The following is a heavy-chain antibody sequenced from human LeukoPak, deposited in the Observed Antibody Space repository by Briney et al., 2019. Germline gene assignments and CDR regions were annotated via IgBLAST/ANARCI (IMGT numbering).Heavy chain of an antibody. D-gene: IGHD3-10*01. CDR3: ASSGSYSRILDY. CDR2: INPNSGGT. Sequence: ASVNVSCKASGYTFSGYYMHWVRQAPGQGLEWMGWINPNSGGTNYAQKFQGRVTMTRDTSISTAYMELSRLRSDDTAVYYCASSGSYSRILDYWGQGTLVTVSS. CDR1: GYTFSGYY. J-gene: IGHJ4*02. V-gene: IGHV1-2*02.